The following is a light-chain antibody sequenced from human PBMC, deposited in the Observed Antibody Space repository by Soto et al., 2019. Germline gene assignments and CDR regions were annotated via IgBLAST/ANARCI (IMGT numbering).Light chain of an antibody. CDR1: QTISSW. CDR3: QQANSCPPT. J-gene: IGKJ5*01. Sequence: DIQMSQSPSTLSGSVGDRVTITCRASQTISSWLAWYQQKPGKAPKLLIYKASTLKSGVPSRFSGSGSGTDFTLTISSLQPEDFATYYCQQANSCPPTFGQGARLEIK. CDR2: KAS. V-gene: IGKV1-5*03.